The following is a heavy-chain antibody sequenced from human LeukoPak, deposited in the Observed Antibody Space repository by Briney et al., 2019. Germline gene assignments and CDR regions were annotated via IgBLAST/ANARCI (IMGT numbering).Heavy chain of an antibody. CDR2: SIPIFGTA. D-gene: IGHD6-19*01. Sequence: ASVKLSCKASGATFTSNAISWVRQAPGQGLGLMGGSIPIFGTANYAQKFQGRVTITADESTSTAYMELSSLRSEDTAVYYCARGSGIAVAGRYYFDYWGQGTLVTVSS. CDR1: GATFTSNA. J-gene: IGHJ4*02. V-gene: IGHV1-69*01. CDR3: ARGSGIAVAGRYYFDY.